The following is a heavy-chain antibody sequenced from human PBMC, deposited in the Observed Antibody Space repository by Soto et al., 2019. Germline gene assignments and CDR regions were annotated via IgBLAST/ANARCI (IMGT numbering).Heavy chain of an antibody. J-gene: IGHJ4*02. CDR1: GGSVSSGSYY. CDR2: IYYSGST. Sequence: ASETLSLTCTVSGGSVSSGSYYWSWIRQPPGKGLEWIGYIYYSGSTNYNPSLKSRVTISVDTSKNQFSLKLSSVTAADTAVYYCARHGATPRDYYFDYWGQGTLVTVS. V-gene: IGHV4-61*01. CDR3: ARHGATPRDYYFDY. D-gene: IGHD1-26*01.